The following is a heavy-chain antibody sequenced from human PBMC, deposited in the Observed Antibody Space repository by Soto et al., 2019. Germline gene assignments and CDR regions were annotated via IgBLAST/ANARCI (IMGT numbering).Heavy chain of an antibody. CDR2: IWYDGSNK. V-gene: IGHV3-33*01. CDR1: GFTFSSYG. J-gene: IGHJ6*04. Sequence: QVQLVESGGGVVQPGRSLRLSCAASGFTFSSYGMHWVRQAPGKGLEWVAVIWYDGSNKYYADSVKGRFTISRDNSKNTLYLQMNSLRAEDTAVYYCARDGAVAGNYYYYGMDVWGKGTTVTVSS. CDR3: ARDGAVAGNYYYYGMDV. D-gene: IGHD6-19*01.